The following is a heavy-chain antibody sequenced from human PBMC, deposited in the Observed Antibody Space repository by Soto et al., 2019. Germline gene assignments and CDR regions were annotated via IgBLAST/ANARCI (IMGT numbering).Heavy chain of an antibody. CDR2: ISWNSDSI. V-gene: IGHV3-9*01. J-gene: IGHJ4*02. CDR3: TKVGGLYDFWSGPLHFDL. Sequence: EAQLVESGGGLVQPGRSLRLSCVGSGFIFDDFAIHWVRQAPGKGLEWVSGISWNSDSIGYADSVKDRFTISRDNAKNALYLRMNSLRVEDTALYYCTKVGGLYDFWSGPLHFDLWGQGTLVTVSS. D-gene: IGHD3-3*01. CDR1: GFIFDDFA.